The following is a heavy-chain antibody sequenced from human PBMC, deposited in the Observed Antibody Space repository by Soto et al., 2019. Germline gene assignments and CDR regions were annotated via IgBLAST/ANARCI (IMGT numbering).Heavy chain of an antibody. CDR1: GYTFTGYY. CDR3: ARDQIVVVPAATPYDAFDI. J-gene: IGHJ3*02. V-gene: IGHV1-2*02. Sequence: GASVKVSCKASGYTFTGYYMHWVRQAPGQGLEWMGWINPNSGGTNYAQKFQGRVTMTRDTSISTAYMELSRLRSDDTAVYYCARDQIVVVPAATPYDAFDIWGQGTMVTVSS. CDR2: INPNSGGT. D-gene: IGHD2-2*01.